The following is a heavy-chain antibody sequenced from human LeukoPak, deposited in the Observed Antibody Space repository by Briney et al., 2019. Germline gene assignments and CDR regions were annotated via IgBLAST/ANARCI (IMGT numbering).Heavy chain of an antibody. CDR2: IWYDGSNK. J-gene: IGHJ3*02. CDR1: GFTFSNYG. Sequence: GRSLRLSCAASGFTFSNYGMHWVRQAPGKGLEWVAIIWYDGSNKYYADSVKGRFTISRDNAKNSLYLQMNSLRDEDTAVYYCARGCFGGDCYDAFDIWGQGTMVTVSS. D-gene: IGHD2-21*02. V-gene: IGHV3-33*01. CDR3: ARGCFGGDCYDAFDI.